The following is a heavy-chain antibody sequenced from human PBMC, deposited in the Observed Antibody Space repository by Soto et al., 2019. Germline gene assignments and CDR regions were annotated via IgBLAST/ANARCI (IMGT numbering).Heavy chain of an antibody. V-gene: IGHV1-18*01. CDR3: ARDRNSDYSSSGYNWFAP. D-gene: IGHD6-13*01. CDR1: GYTFTSYG. CDR2: ISAYNGNT. J-gene: IGHJ5*02. Sequence: QVQLVQSGAEVKKPGASVKVSCKASGYTFTSYGISWVRQAPGQGLEWMGWISAYNGNTNYAQKLQGRVTMTTDTSTSTAYRELRSLRSDDTAVYYCARDRNSDYSSSGYNWFAPGGQGTLVPVSS.